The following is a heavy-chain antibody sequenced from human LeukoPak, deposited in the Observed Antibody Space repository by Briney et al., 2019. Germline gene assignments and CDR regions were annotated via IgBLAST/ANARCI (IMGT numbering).Heavy chain of an antibody. CDR2: ISYDGSNK. Sequence: GRSLRLSCAASGFTFSSYGMHWVRQAPGKGLEWVAVISYDGSNKYYADSVKGRFTISRDNSKNTLYLQMNSLRAEDTAVYYCARDRGISLSSGWTFDYWGQGTLVTVSS. CDR1: GFTFSSYG. D-gene: IGHD6-19*01. V-gene: IGHV3-30*03. CDR3: ARDRGISLSSGWTFDY. J-gene: IGHJ4*02.